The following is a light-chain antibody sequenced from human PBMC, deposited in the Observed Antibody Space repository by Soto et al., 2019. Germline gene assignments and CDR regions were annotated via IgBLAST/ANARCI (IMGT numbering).Light chain of an antibody. V-gene: IGKV1-5*01. CDR1: QRISRW. CDR2: DVS. Sequence: DIQMTQSPSTLSASVGDRVTITCRASQRISRWLAWYQQKPGRAPKVLIRDVSILESGVPSRFSGGGSGTEFTLTITSLQPDDFATYYCQEYTTYSRTFGQGTKVEVK. CDR3: QEYTTYSRT. J-gene: IGKJ1*01.